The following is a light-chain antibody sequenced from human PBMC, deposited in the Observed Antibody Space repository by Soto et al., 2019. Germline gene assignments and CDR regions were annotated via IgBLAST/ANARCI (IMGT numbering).Light chain of an antibody. V-gene: IGKV3-15*01. CDR3: QQYNNLPIT. CDR2: DLS. CDR1: QGGRSY. Sequence: EIVLTQSPATLSVSPGERATLSCLVSQGGRSYLAWYLQKPGQAPRILMYDLSTRVSGISARFSGSGSGTEFTLTISRLQAEDVAVYYCQQYNNLPITFGQGTRLEIK. J-gene: IGKJ5*01.